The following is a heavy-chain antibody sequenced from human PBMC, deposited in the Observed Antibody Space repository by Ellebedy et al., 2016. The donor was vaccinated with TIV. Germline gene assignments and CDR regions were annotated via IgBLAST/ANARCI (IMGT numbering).Heavy chain of an antibody. CDR3: ARGITVADSRGFFYYYGLDV. Sequence: PGGSLRLSCAASGFTVSGNYMSWVRQAPGKGLEWVSVIYSDGSTFYADSVKGRLAISRDSSKNTLHLQMSSLRAEDTAVYYCARGITVADSRGFFYYYGLDVWGQGTTVTVFS. J-gene: IGHJ6*02. CDR2: IYSDGST. CDR1: GFTVSGNY. V-gene: IGHV3-66*01. D-gene: IGHD6-19*01.